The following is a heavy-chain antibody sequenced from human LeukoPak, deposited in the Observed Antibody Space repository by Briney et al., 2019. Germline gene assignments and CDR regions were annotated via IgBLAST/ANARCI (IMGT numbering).Heavy chain of an antibody. V-gene: IGHV4-34*01. J-gene: IGHJ6*02. CDR2: TNHSGST. CDR3: ARGETYYYYYGMDV. CDR1: GGSFSGYY. Sequence: PSETLSLTCAVYGGSFSGYYWSWIRQPPGKGLEWIGETNHSGSTNYNPSLKSRVTISVDTSKNQFSLKLSSVTAADTAVYYCARGETYYYYYGMDVWGQGTTVTVSS.